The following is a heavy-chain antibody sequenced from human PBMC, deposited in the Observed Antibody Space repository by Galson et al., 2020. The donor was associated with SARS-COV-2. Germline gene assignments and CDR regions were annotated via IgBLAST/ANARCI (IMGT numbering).Heavy chain of an antibody. D-gene: IGHD3-22*01. V-gene: IGHV4-4*07. J-gene: IGHJ4*02. CDR1: GASLSDYY. CDR3: ASYETNGYYAFNS. CDR2: IYASGTT. Sequence: SETLSLTCSVFGASLSDYYWTWIRQSAGKGLEWIGRIYASGTTNYNPSLRSRVTMSVDTSENQFFLRLTSVTAADMAIYYCASYETNGYYAFNSWGQGTLVTVSS.